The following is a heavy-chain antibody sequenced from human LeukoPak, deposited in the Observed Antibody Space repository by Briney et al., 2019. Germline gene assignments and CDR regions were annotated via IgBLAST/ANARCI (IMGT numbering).Heavy chain of an antibody. CDR3: TKGTILLPFDY. CDR2: ICGSGGST. V-gene: IGHV3-23*01. CDR1: GFTFSNYA. J-gene: IGHJ4*02. Sequence: GGSLRLSCAASGFTFSNYAMSWARQAPGKGLEWVSAICGSGGSTYYADSVKGRFTISRDNSKNTLYLQMNSLRAEDTAVYYCTKGTILLPFDYWGQGTLVTVSS. D-gene: IGHD2/OR15-2a*01.